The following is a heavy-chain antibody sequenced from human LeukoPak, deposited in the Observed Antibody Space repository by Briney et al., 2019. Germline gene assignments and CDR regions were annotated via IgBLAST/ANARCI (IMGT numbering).Heavy chain of an antibody. Sequence: PGGSLRLSCAASGCIFSSYAMSWVRQAPGKGLEWVSGINGGGDTTYYADSEKGRFTISRDNSRNTLYLQMNSLRVADTAVYFCARESFKSLAGYLDYWGQGSLVTVSS. CDR1: GCIFSSYA. CDR2: INGGGDTT. V-gene: IGHV3-23*01. J-gene: IGHJ4*02. D-gene: IGHD6-19*01. CDR3: ARESFKSLAGYLDY.